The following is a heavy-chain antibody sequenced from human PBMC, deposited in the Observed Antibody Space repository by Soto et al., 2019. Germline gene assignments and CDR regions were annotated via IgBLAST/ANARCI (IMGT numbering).Heavy chain of an antibody. J-gene: IGHJ4*02. CDR2: VSVSGGLP. CDR3: ACLAWFGDPVPPFDC. Sequence: KGLEWVSGVSVSGGLPDHADSVKDRFTVYRDNSTTLMYPHMESLRADDTAVYYCACLAWFGDPVPPFDCWGQGTVVTVSS. D-gene: IGHD3-10*01. V-gene: IGHV3-23*01.